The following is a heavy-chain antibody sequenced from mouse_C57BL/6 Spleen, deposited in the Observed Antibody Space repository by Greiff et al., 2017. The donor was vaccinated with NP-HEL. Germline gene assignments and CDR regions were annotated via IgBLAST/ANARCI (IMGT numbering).Heavy chain of an antibody. J-gene: IGHJ3*01. CDR2: ISDGGSYT. D-gene: IGHD2-1*01. Sequence: EVQVVESGGGLVKPGGSLKLSCAASGFTFSSYAMSWVRQTPEKRLEWVATISDGGSYTYYPDNVKGRFTISRDNAKNNLYLQMSHLKSEDTAMYYCARDYYGNPGTWFAYWGQGTLVTVSA. CDR1: GFTFSSYA. CDR3: ARDYYGNPGTWFAY. V-gene: IGHV5-4*01.